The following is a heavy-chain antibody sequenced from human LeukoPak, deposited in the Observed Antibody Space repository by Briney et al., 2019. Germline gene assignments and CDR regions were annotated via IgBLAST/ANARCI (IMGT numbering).Heavy chain of an antibody. D-gene: IGHD6-19*01. CDR3: AKTTTGYSSGRFPGWPVDY. CDR1: GFTFSSYA. Sequence: PGGSLRLSCAASGFTFSSYAMYWVRQAPGKGLEWVSGSFGSGGSTHCADSVKGRFTISRDNSKNTVYLQMNSLRAEDTAVYYCAKTTTGYSSGRFPGWPVDYWGQGTLVTVSS. CDR2: SFGSGGST. J-gene: IGHJ4*02. V-gene: IGHV3-23*01.